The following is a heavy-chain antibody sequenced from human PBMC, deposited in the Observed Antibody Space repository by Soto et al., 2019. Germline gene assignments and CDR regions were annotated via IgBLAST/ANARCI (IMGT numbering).Heavy chain of an antibody. CDR1: GFAFRTLA. Sequence: GGSLRLSCTASGFAFRTLAMSWVRQAPGKGLEWVSAISGSGANTYYADSVQGRFTISRDNSKNTVYLQMGSLRPEDMAVYYCARRARPDFYYMDVWGKGTTVTVSS. CDR2: ISGSGANT. CDR3: ARRARPDFYYMDV. J-gene: IGHJ6*03. V-gene: IGHV3-23*01. D-gene: IGHD6-6*01.